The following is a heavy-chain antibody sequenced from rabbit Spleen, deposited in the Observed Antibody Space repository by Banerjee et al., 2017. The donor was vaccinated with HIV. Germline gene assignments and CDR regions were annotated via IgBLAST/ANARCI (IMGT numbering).Heavy chain of an antibody. J-gene: IGHJ4*01. D-gene: IGHD7-1*01. V-gene: IGHV1S40*01. Sequence: QSLEESGGGLVKPGGSLTLTCTASGFSFSNYYFMCWVRQAPGKGLEWIGCIGFGSTGNTYYASWAQGRVTISKASSTTVTLQLTRLTAADTATYFCARLHTGYEHYSLWGPGTLVTVS. CDR2: IGFGSTGNT. CDR3: ARLHTGYEHYSL. CDR1: GFSFSNYYF.